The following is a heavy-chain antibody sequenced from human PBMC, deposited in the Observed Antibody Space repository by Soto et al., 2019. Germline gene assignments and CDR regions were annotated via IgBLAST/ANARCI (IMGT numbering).Heavy chain of an antibody. CDR1: GYTFNTDY. Sequence: QEQLVQSGTEVKKPGDSVRVSCKAFGYTFNTDYVHWVRQAPGQGLEWMGIINPSGGPTSYAQKFQGRVTMTSETSTSTVYMELSSLTSEDTAVYYCAFGRPTASSWLDPWGQGTLVSVST. J-gene: IGHJ5*02. CDR3: AFGRPTASSWLDP. V-gene: IGHV1-46*02. D-gene: IGHD2-2*01. CDR2: INPSGGPT.